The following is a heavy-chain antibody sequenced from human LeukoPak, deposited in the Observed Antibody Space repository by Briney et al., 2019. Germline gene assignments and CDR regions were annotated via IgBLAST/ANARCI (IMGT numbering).Heavy chain of an antibody. Sequence: EASVKVSCKASGGTFSSYAISWVRQAPGQGLEWMGGIIPIFGTANYAQKFQGRVTITADESTSTAYMELSSLRSEDTAVYYCARGGIAAAGTLNDAFDIWGQGTMVTVSS. CDR3: ARGGIAAAGTLNDAFDI. D-gene: IGHD6-13*01. CDR2: IIPIFGTA. CDR1: GGTFSSYA. J-gene: IGHJ3*02. V-gene: IGHV1-69*01.